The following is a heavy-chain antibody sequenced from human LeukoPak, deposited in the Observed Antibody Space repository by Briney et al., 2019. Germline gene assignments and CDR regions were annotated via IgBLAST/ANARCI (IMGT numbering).Heavy chain of an antibody. J-gene: IGHJ4*02. V-gene: IGHV3-43*01. D-gene: IGHD1-1*01. Sequence: GGSLRLSCAASGFTFDDYPMHWVRQAPGKGLDWVSLISWDGVTTYYADSVKGRFTISRDNTKNSLYLQMNSLRAEDTAVYYCARFIGTTWGQGTLVTVSS. CDR3: ARFIGTT. CDR2: ISWDGVTT. CDR1: GFTFDDYP.